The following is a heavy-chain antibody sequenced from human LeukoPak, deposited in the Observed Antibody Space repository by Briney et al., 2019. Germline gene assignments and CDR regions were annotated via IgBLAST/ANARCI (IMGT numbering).Heavy chain of an antibody. Sequence: PSETLSLTCTVSGYSISSGYYWGWIRQPPGKGLEWIGSIYHSGRTFYNPSLKSRVTISVDTSKNQFSLKLNSVTAADTAVYYCASLRTPVMTTVNWGQGTLVTVSS. CDR2: IYHSGRT. CDR1: GYSISSGYY. V-gene: IGHV4-38-2*02. D-gene: IGHD4-17*01. J-gene: IGHJ4*02. CDR3: ASLRTPVMTTVN.